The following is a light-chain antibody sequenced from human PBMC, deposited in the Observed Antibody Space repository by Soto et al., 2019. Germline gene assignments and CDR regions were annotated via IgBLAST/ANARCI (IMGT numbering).Light chain of an antibody. Sequence: EIVLTQSPATLSSFPGDRVTLSSRASQYISTRLAWYQHRPGQSPRLLIYQTSLRAAGIPARFSGSGSGTDFTLTISSLEPEDFAVYYCQQSHNWPRTFGQGTKVDIK. CDR1: QYISTR. J-gene: IGKJ1*01. V-gene: IGKV3-11*01. CDR3: QQSHNWPRT. CDR2: QTS.